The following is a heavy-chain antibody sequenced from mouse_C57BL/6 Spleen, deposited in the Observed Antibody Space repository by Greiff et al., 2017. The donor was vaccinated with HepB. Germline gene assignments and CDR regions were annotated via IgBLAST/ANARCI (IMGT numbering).Heavy chain of an antibody. J-gene: IGHJ3*01. D-gene: IGHD1-1*01. CDR1: GFTFSDYG. CDR2: ISSGSSTI. Sequence: EVKLVESGGGLVKPGGSLKLSCAASGFTFSDYGMHWVRQAPEKGLEWVAYISSGSSTIYYADTVKGRFTISRDNAKHTLFLQMTSLRSEDTAMYYCANYYGSSGFAYWGQGTLVTVSA. CDR3: ANYYGSSGFAY. V-gene: IGHV5-17*01.